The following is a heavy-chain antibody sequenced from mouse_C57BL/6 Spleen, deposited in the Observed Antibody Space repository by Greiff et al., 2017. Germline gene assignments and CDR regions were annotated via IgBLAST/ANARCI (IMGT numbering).Heavy chain of an antibody. V-gene: IGHV14-4*01. CDR3: TTGMMEERYAMDY. Sequence: VQLKESGAELVRPGASVKLSCTASGFNIKDDYMHWVKQRPEQGLEWIGWIDPENGDTEYASKFQGKATITADTASNTAYLQLSSLTSEDTAVYYCTTGMMEERYAMDYWGQGTSVTVSS. CDR2: IDPENGDT. D-gene: IGHD2-3*01. J-gene: IGHJ4*01. CDR1: GFNIKDDY.